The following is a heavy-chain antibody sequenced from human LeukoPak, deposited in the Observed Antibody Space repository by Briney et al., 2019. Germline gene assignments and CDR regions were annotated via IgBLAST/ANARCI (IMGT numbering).Heavy chain of an antibody. V-gene: IGHV3-48*03. D-gene: IGHD3-22*01. J-gene: IGHJ4*02. CDR1: GFTFDDYG. CDR2: ISSSGSTI. CDR3: ARDPSYYDSSGYNDDY. Sequence: PGGSLRLSCAASGFTFDDYGMSWVRQAPGKGLEWVSYISSSGSTIYYADSVKGRFTISRDNAKNSLYLQMNSLRAEDTAVYYCARDPSYYDSSGYNDDYWGQGTLVTVSS.